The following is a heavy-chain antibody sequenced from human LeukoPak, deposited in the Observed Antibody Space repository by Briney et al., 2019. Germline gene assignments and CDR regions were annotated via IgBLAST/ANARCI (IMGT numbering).Heavy chain of an antibody. J-gene: IGHJ4*02. CDR2: IDYSGNT. V-gene: IGHV4-39*07. Sequence: SETLSLTCTVSGGSISSSGYCWGWIRQPPGKGLEWIGSIDYSGNTNYNPSLKSRVTISVDTSKNQFSLKLSSVTAADTAVYYCAREPPNYYDSSGYYAYFDYWGQGTLVTVSS. D-gene: IGHD3-22*01. CDR1: GGSISSSGYC. CDR3: AREPPNYYDSSGYYAYFDY.